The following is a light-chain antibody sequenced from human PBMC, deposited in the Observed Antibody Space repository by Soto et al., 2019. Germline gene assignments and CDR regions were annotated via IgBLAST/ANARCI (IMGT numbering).Light chain of an antibody. CDR2: DVS. CDR3: CSYAGSYTFALV. Sequence: QSVLTQPRSVSGSPGQSVTISCTGTSSDVGGYNYVSWYQQHPGKAPKLMIYDVSKRPSGVPDRFSGSKSGNTASLSISGLQAEDEADYYCCSYAGSYTFALVFGGGTKLTVL. J-gene: IGLJ3*02. CDR1: SSDVGGYNY. V-gene: IGLV2-11*01.